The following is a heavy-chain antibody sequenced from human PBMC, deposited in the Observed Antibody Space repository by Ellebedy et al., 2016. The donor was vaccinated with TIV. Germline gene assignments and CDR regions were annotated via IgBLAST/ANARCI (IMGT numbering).Heavy chain of an antibody. CDR3: ARDPGGGGDYGDNWFDP. D-gene: IGHD4-17*01. Sequence: GGSLRLSCAASGFTFSSYEMNWVRQAPGKGLEWVSYISNSGNTIYYADSVKGRFTISRDNAKNSLFLQMNGLRAEDTAVYYCARDPGGGGDYGDNWFDPWGQGTLVTVSS. J-gene: IGHJ5*02. CDR1: GFTFSSYE. V-gene: IGHV3-48*03. CDR2: ISNSGNTI.